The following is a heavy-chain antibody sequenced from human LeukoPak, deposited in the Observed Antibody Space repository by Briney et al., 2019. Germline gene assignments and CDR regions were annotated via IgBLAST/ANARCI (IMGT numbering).Heavy chain of an antibody. D-gene: IGHD1-20*01. CDR3: ARDDNWNDKPFDF. V-gene: IGHV3-21*01. J-gene: IGHJ4*02. Sequence: PGGSLRLSCAASGFNLRAYNMNWVRQAPGMGLEWVSSISTSSSYIYYADSVKGRFTISRDNAENSLYLQMHSLRVEDTALYYCARDDNWNDKPFDFWGQGTLVTVSS. CDR1: GFNLRAYN. CDR2: ISTSSSYI.